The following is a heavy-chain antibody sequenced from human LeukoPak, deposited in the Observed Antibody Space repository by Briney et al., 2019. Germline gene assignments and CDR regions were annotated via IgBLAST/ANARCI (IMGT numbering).Heavy chain of an antibody. CDR1: GYTFTSYD. CDR2: MNPNSGNT. Sequence: ASVKVSCKASGYTFTSYDINWVRQATGQGLEWMGWMNPNSGNTGYAQKFQGGVTMTRNTSISTAYMELSNLRSEDTAVYYCARGRGKAYCGGDCYPDYWGQGTRVTVSS. D-gene: IGHD2-21*02. V-gene: IGHV1-8*01. CDR3: ARGRGKAYCGGDCYPDY. J-gene: IGHJ4*02.